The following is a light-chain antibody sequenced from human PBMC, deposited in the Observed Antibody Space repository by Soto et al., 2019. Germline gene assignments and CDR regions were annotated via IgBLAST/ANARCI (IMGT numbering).Light chain of an antibody. J-gene: IGKJ1*01. Sequence: DIPMTQSPSSVSASVGDRVTITCRASQPISSWLAWYQQKPGEAPKLLIFAASTLQSGVPSRFSGRGAGTHFTLTISSLQPEDSAIYYCQLANSFPTFGRGTRVDLK. V-gene: IGKV1-12*01. CDR2: AAS. CDR1: QPISSW. CDR3: QLANSFPT.